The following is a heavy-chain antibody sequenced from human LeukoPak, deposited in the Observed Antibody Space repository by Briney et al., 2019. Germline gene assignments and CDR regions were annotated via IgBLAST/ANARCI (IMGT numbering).Heavy chain of an antibody. Sequence: PSETLSLTCTVSGGSISSNYWSWIRQPPGKGLEWIGYIYYSGSTNYNPSLKSRVTISVDTSKNQFSLKLSSVTAADTAVYYCARDCGGDCGAFDYWGQGTLVTVSS. D-gene: IGHD2-21*02. V-gene: IGHV4-4*08. CDR1: GGSISSNY. CDR2: IYYSGST. CDR3: ARDCGGDCGAFDY. J-gene: IGHJ4*02.